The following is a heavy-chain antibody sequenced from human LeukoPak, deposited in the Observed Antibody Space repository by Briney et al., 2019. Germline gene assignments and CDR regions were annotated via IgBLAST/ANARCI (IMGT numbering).Heavy chain of an antibody. J-gene: IGHJ4*02. CDR3: VKDGRRSPPC. V-gene: IGHV3-23*01. CDR1: GFTFSSYS. CDR2: INGGGGST. Sequence: PGGSLRLSCAASGFTFSSYSMNWVRQAPGKGLEWVSGINGGGGSTFYAESVTGRFTISRDNSKNTLFLQMNTLRAEDTAVYYCVKDGRRSPPCWGQGTLVTVSS. D-gene: IGHD2-15*01.